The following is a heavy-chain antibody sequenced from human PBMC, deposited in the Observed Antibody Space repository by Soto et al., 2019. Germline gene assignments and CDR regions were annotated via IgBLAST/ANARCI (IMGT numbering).Heavy chain of an antibody. CDR1: GASISSPNW. D-gene: IGHD2-2*01. J-gene: IGHJ6*02. Sequence: QVQLQESGPGLVQPSGTLSLTCAVSGASISSPNWWSWVRQSPGTGLEWIGEIYHTGRAKYNPSLKSRVTLIVDKSKNEFSLKVTSVTAADTAVYYCATVSSSSNAMDVWGHGITVTVSS. CDR3: ATVSSSSNAMDV. V-gene: IGHV4-4*02. CDR2: IYHTGRA.